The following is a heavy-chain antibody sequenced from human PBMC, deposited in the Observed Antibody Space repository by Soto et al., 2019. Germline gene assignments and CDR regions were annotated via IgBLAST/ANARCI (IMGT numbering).Heavy chain of an antibody. D-gene: IGHD2-15*01. CDR2: ISGSSDYI. J-gene: IGHJ4*02. V-gene: IGHV3-11*06. Sequence: PGGSLRLSCAASGFTFSDFYMTWIRQAPGKGLEWVSYISGSSDYIHYSDSVKGRFTISRDNAKNSVYLQMNSLSAEDTAGYYGARLGTYCSGGSCFQSVHWGRRTMCAVCS. CDR1: GFTFSDFY. CDR3: ARLGTYCSGGSCFQSVH.